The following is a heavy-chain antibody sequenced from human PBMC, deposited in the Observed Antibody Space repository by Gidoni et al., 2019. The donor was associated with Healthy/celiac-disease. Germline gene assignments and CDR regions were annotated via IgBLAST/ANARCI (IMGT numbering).Heavy chain of an antibody. CDR2: IYYSGSP. CDR3: AREHSSSWYVGH. Sequence: QVQLQESGPGLVKPSQPLSLTCTFSGGSISSGGYYWSWIRQHPGKGLEWIGYIYYSGSPYYNPSLKSRVTISVDTSKNQFSLKLSSVTAADTAVYYCAREHSSSWYVGHWGQGTLVTVSS. CDR1: GGSISSGGYY. D-gene: IGHD6-13*01. V-gene: IGHV4-31*03. J-gene: IGHJ4*02.